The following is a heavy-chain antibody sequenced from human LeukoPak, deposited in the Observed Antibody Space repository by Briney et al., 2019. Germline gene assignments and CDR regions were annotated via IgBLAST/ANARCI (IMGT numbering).Heavy chain of an antibody. V-gene: IGHV3-7*01. Sequence: GGSLRLSCVASRFTFNKYYMSWVRQAPGKGLQWVANINPDGSEKYYVDSVKGRFTISRDNAKNSLYLQMNSRRAEDTAVYYCAELGITMIGGVWGKGTTVTISS. CDR2: INPDGSEK. J-gene: IGHJ6*04. CDR1: RFTFNKYY. CDR3: AELGITMIGGV. D-gene: IGHD3-10*02.